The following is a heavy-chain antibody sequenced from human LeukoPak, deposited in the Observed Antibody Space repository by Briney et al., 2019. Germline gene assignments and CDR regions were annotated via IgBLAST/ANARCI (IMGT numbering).Heavy chain of an antibody. CDR2: ISPSGSTM. D-gene: IGHD3-10*01. CDR3: AKLSYFGSTVYGMDV. CDR1: GFTFRSYE. V-gene: IGHV3-48*03. J-gene: IGHJ6*02. Sequence: GGSLRLSCAASGFTFRSYEMTWVRQAPGRGLEWLSYISPSGSTMSYADSVKGRFTISRDSAKNSLYLQMDSLRAEDTAVYYCAKLSYFGSTVYGMDVRGQGTTVTVSS.